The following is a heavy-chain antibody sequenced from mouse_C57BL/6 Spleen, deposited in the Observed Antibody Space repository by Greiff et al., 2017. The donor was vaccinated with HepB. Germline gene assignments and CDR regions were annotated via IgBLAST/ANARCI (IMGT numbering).Heavy chain of an antibody. D-gene: IGHD2-9*01. CDR2: INPSNGGT. CDR1: GYTFTSYW. J-gene: IGHJ3*01. CDR3: ARGAYYGYDGAWFAY. V-gene: IGHV1-53*01. Sequence: QVQLQQSGTELVKPGASVKLSCKASGYTFTSYWMHWVKQRPGQGLEWIGNINPSNGGTNYNEKFKSKATLTVDKSSSTAYMQLSSLTSEDSAVYYCARGAYYGYDGAWFAYWGQGTLVTVSA.